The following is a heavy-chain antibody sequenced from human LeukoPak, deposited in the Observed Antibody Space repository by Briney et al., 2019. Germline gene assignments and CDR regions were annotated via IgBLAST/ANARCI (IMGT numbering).Heavy chain of an antibody. CDR2: IYYSGST. J-gene: IGHJ5*02. V-gene: IGHV4-59*01. D-gene: IGHD3-10*01. CDR1: GGSISSYY. CDR3: ARASPMVRGVIALGFDP. Sequence: PSETLSLTCTVSGGSISSYYWSWIRQPPGKGLEWIGYIYYSGSTNYNPSLKSRVTISVDTSKKQFSLKLSSVTAADTAVYYCARASPMVRGVIALGFDPWGQGTLVTVSS.